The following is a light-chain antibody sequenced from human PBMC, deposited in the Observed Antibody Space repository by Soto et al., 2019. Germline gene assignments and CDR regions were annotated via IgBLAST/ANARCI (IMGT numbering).Light chain of an antibody. Sequence: QSALTQPASVSGSPGQSITISCTGASSDIGSYNYVSWYQQHLGKAPKLMIYEVNNRPSGVPDRFSGSKSGSTASLTISGLQAEDEAEYYCCLSPGSLTWLFGGGTKLTVL. CDR1: SSDIGSYNY. CDR2: EVN. V-gene: IGLV2-14*01. CDR3: CLSPGSLTWL. J-gene: IGLJ3*02.